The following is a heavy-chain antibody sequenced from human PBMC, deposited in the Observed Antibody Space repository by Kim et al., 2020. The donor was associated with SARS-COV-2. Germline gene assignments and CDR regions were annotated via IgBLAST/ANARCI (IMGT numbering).Heavy chain of an antibody. CDR3: ARDIKFDGFAFFDL. CDR1: GITLTNNH. D-gene: IGHD3-10*01. Sequence: GGSLRLSCAASGITLTNNHMNWVRKAPGKGLEWVPVIYGGGTIDYAESVKDSFTISRDTSKNTEYLEMNSLRAEDTAVYYCARDIKFDGFAFFDLWGRGTLVSVSS. V-gene: IGHV3-66*01. J-gene: IGHJ2*01. CDR2: IYGGGTI.